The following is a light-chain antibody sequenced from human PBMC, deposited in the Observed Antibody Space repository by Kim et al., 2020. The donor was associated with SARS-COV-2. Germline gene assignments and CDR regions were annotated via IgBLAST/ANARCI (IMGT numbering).Light chain of an antibody. CDR1: QSVSSN. CDR3: QQYNNWPLT. CDR2: GAS. V-gene: IGKV3-15*01. J-gene: IGKJ4*01. Sequence: VFPGERATLSCRARQSVSSNLAWYQQKPGQAPRLLIYGASTRATGIPARFSGSGSGTEFTLTISSLQSEDFAVYYCQQYNNWPLTFGGGTKVDIK.